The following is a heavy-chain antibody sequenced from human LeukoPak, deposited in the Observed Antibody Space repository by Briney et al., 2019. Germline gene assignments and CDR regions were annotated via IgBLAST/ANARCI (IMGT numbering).Heavy chain of an antibody. V-gene: IGHV4-59*01. CDR1: GGSIVDYY. CDR3: ARGVMGFSYYYYMDV. D-gene: IGHD2-8*01. Sequence: SETLSLTCTVAGGSIVDYYWSWIRQPPGKRLEWIGYVHHSGSTNRNPSLASRATISVDTSKDHFSLGLRSVTAADTAVYYCARGVMGFSYYYYMDVWGKGTTVTVSS. CDR2: VHHSGST. J-gene: IGHJ6*03.